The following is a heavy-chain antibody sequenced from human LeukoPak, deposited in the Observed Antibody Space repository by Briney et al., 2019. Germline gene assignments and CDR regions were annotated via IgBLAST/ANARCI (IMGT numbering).Heavy chain of an antibody. D-gene: IGHD4-23*01. CDR2: ISSSSSTI. CDR3: ARGSRWGDY. Sequence: GRSLRLSCAASGFTFSSYGMHWVRQAPGKGLEWVSYISSSSSTIYYADSVKGRFTISRDNAKNSLYLQMNSLRAEDTAVYYCARGSRWGDYWGQGTLVTVSS. CDR1: GFTFSSYG. J-gene: IGHJ4*02. V-gene: IGHV3-48*01.